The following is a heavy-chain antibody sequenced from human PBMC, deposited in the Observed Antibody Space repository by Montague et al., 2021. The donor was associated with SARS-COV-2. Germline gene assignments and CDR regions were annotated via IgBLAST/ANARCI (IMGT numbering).Heavy chain of an antibody. Sequence: CAISGDSVSSNSATWNWVRQSPSRGLEWLGRTYYRSKWYNDYAXXXRGRVTNNPDTSKNQFSLQLNSVTPEDTAIYYCTSGREGNYNVMDVWGQGTTVTVSS. J-gene: IGHJ6*02. CDR1: GDSVSSNSAT. CDR3: TSGREGNYNVMDV. V-gene: IGHV6-1*01. D-gene: IGHD1-1*01. CDR2: TYYRSKWYN.